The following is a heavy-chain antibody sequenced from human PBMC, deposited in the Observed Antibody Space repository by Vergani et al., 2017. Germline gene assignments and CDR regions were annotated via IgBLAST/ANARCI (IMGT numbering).Heavy chain of an antibody. D-gene: IGHD3-10*01. CDR3: ARSPIYYCAGSTDY. J-gene: IGHJ4*02. CDR2: VSFRGDT. CDR1: GASVNSYY. V-gene: IGHV4-59*02. Sequence: QVKLQESGPGLVKPSETLSLTCTVSGASVNSYYWSWIRQPPGKGLEWMGYVSFRGDTLYDPSVKGRMTISLNTSSNQFSLYLTSVTAADTAVYYCARSPIYYCAGSTDYWGQGTLVTVSS.